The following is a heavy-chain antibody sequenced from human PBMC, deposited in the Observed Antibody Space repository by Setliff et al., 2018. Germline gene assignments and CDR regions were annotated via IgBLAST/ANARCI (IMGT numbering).Heavy chain of an antibody. CDR2: ISSSSSTI. CDR3: ARQNDFWSGQDFDY. D-gene: IGHD3-3*01. Sequence: PVGSLRLSCAASGFTFSSYSMNWVRQAPGKGLEWVSYISSSSSTIYYADSVKGRFTISRDNAKNSLYLQMNSLRAEDTAVYYCARQNDFWSGQDFDYWGQGTLVTVSS. J-gene: IGHJ4*02. V-gene: IGHV3-48*01. CDR1: GFTFSSYS.